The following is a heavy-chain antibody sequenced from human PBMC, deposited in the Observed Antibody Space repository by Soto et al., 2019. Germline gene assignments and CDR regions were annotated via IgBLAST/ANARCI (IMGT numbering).Heavy chain of an antibody. J-gene: IGHJ3*02. Sequence: PSATLSLTCTVSGGSISSGAYYWSWIRQPPGVGLEWIGYIYYSGSTYYNPSLKSRVTISVDTSKNQFSLKLSSVTAADTAVYYCARYPNWKVHAFDIWGQGTMVTVSS. CDR1: GGSISSGAYY. D-gene: IGHD1-1*01. CDR2: IYYSGST. CDR3: ARYPNWKVHAFDI. V-gene: IGHV4-30-4*01.